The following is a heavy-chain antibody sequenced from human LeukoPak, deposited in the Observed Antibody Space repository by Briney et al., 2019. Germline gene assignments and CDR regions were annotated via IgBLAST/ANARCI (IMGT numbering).Heavy chain of an antibody. V-gene: IGHV1-69*13. D-gene: IGHD3-3*01. J-gene: IGHJ6*02. Sequence: GASVKVSCKASGYTFTSYGISWVRQAPGQGLEWMGGIIPIFGTANYAQKFQGRVTITADESTSTAYMELSSLRSEDTAVYYCARGPPILRFLPVPPYYYYGMDVWGQGTTVTVSS. CDR2: IIPIFGTA. CDR3: ARGPPILRFLPVPPYYYYGMDV. CDR1: GYTFTSYG.